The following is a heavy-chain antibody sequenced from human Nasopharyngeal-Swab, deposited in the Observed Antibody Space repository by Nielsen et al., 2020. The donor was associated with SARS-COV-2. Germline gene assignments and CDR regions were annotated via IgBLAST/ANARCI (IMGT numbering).Heavy chain of an antibody. Sequence: SETLSLTCTVSGGSISSSSYYWGWIRQPPGKELEWIGSIYYSGSTYYNPSLKSRVTISVDTSKNQFSLKLSSVTAADTAVYYCAATSVLRFLEWLNNWFDPWGQGTLVTVSS. D-gene: IGHD3-3*01. CDR2: IYYSGST. J-gene: IGHJ5*02. CDR3: AATSVLRFLEWLNNWFDP. V-gene: IGHV4-39*01. CDR1: GGSISSSSYY.